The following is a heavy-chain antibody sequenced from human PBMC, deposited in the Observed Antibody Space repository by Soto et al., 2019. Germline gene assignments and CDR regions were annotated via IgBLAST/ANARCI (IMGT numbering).Heavy chain of an antibody. J-gene: IGHJ6*02. D-gene: IGHD5-18*01. V-gene: IGHV4-30-4*01. CDR1: GGSITSDYSC. Sequence: TLSLTCTVSGGSITSDYSCWSWIRQPPGKGLEWIGHIFDSGTTYTNPSLRSRVTISVDTSKNQFSLRLSSVTAADTAVYYCEIHPDLDVWGQGT. CDR2: IFDSGTT. CDR3: EIHPDLDV.